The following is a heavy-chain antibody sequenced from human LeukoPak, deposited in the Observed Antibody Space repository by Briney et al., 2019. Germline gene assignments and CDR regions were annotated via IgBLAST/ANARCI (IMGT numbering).Heavy chain of an antibody. J-gene: IGHJ4*02. D-gene: IGHD6-13*01. Sequence: SQTLSLTCAISGDSVSSNSAAWNWTRQSPSRGLEWLGRTYYRSKWYNDYAESVKSRITINPDTSQNQFSLQLNSVTPEDTAVYYCARAGSNWYYYFDYWGQGTLVTASS. V-gene: IGHV6-1*01. CDR3: ARAGSNWYYYFDY. CDR2: TYYRSKWYN. CDR1: GDSVSSNSAA.